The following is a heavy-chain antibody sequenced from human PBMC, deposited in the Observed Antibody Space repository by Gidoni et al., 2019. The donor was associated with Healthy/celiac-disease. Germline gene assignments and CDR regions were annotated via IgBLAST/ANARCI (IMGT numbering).Heavy chain of an antibody. D-gene: IGHD6-19*01. CDR1: GYTFTSYG. J-gene: IGHJ6*02. CDR2: ISAYNGNT. CDR3: ARDQIGEVAGIYYYYYGMDV. V-gene: IGHV1-18*01. Sequence: QVQLVQSGAEVKKPGASVKVSCKASGYTFTSYGISWVRQAPGQGLEWMGWISAYNGNTNYAQKLQGRVTMTTDTSTSTAYMELRSLRSDDTAVYYCARDQIGEVAGIYYYYYGMDVWGQGTTVTVSS.